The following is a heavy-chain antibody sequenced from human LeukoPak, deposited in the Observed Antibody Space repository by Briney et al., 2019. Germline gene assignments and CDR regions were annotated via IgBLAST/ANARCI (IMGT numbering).Heavy chain of an antibody. V-gene: IGHV4-59*01. CDR1: GGSISSYY. CDR3: ARGNHLHWYFDP. CDR2: IYYSGST. Sequence: SETLSLTYTVSGGSISSYYWSWIRQPPGKGLEWIGYIYYSGSTNYNPSLKSRVTISVDTSKNQFSLKLSSVTAADTAVYYCARGNHLHWYFDPWDRGTLVTVSS. D-gene: IGHD1-14*01. J-gene: IGHJ2*01.